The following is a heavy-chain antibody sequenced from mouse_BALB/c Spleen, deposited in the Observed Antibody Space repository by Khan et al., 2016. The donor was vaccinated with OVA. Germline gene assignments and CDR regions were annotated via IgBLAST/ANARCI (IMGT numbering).Heavy chain of an antibody. CDR3: TRDRIDY. V-gene: IGHV1-7*01. CDR2: INPTSGYT. Sequence: QVQLKQSGAELAKPGASVKMSCKDSGYIFTTYWMHWVKQRPGQGLEWIGYINPTSGYTDYNEKFKDRATLSADKSSSTAYMQLSSLTSEDSAVYYCTRDRIDYWGQGTTLTVSS. J-gene: IGHJ2*01. CDR1: GYIFTTYW.